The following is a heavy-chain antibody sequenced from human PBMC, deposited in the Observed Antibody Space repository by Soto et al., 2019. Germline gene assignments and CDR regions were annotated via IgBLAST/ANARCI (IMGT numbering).Heavy chain of an antibody. V-gene: IGHV3-23*01. CDR3: AKDFQAVGMATILDYFDY. CDR1: GFTFSSYA. D-gene: IGHD5-12*01. J-gene: IGHJ4*02. Sequence: PGGSLRLSCAASGFTFSSYAMSWVRQAPGKGLEWVSAISGSGGSTYYADSVKGRFTISRDNSKNTLYLQMNSLRAEDTAVYYCAKDFQAVGMATILDYFDYWGQGTLVTVSS. CDR2: ISGSGGST.